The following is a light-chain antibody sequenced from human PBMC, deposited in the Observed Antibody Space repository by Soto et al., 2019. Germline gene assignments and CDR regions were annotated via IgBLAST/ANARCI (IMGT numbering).Light chain of an antibody. CDR3: SSYAGSKNVV. V-gene: IGLV2-8*01. Sequence: QSVLTQPPSASGSPGQSVTISCTGTGSDVGAYDYVSWYQQHPDKAPKLMIYEDNERPSGVPDRFSGSKSGNTASLTVSGLQAEDEADYYCSSYAGSKNVVFGGGTQLTVL. CDR1: GSDVGAYDY. J-gene: IGLJ2*01. CDR2: EDN.